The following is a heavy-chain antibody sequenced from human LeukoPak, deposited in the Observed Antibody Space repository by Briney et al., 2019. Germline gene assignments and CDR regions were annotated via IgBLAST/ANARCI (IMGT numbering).Heavy chain of an antibody. V-gene: IGHV3-30-3*01. Sequence: GGSLRLSCAASGFTFSSYAMHWVRQAPGKGLEWVAVISYDGSNKYYADSVKGRFTISRDNSKNTLYLQMNSLRAEDTAVYYCARSQGRYFDWLLYPIDYWGQGTLVTVSS. CDR1: GFTFSSYA. J-gene: IGHJ4*02. CDR2: ISYDGSNK. D-gene: IGHD3-9*01. CDR3: ARSQGRYFDWLLYPIDY.